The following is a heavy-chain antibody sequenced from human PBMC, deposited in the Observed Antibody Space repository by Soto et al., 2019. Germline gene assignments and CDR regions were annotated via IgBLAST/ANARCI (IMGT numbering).Heavy chain of an antibody. Sequence: ASVKVSCKASGYTFTSYAMHWVRQAPGQRLEWMGWINAGNGNTKYSQKFQGRVTITRDTSASTAYMELSSLRSEDTAVYYCASTGDFWSGYYINYYYGMDVWGQGTTVTVSS. V-gene: IGHV1-3*01. CDR2: INAGNGNT. CDR1: GYTFTSYA. CDR3: ASTGDFWSGYYINYYYGMDV. D-gene: IGHD3-3*01. J-gene: IGHJ6*02.